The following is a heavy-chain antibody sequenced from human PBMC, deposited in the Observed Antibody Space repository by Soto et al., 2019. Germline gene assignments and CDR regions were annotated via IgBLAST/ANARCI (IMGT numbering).Heavy chain of an antibody. CDR2: INHSGST. CDR3: ARRPASPIAARHFDY. V-gene: IGHV4-34*01. J-gene: IGHJ4*02. Sequence: SETLSLTCAVYGGSFRGYYWSWIRQPPGKGLEWIGEINHSGSTNYNPSLKSRVTISVDTSKNQFSLKLSSVTAADTAVYYCARRPASPIAARHFDYWGQGTLVTVSS. D-gene: IGHD6-6*01. CDR1: GGSFRGYY.